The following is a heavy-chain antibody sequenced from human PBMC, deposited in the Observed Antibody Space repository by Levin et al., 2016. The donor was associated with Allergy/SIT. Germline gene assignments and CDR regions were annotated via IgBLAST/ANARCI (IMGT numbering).Heavy chain of an antibody. J-gene: IGHJ3*02. D-gene: IGHD1-26*01. Sequence: WIRQPPGKGLEWVSVIYSGGSTYYADSVKGRFTVSRDNSKNTLYLQMNSLRAEDTAVYYCAKGRINIGGPDAFDIWGQGTMVTVSS. CDR2: IYSGGST. CDR3: AKGRINIGGPDAFDI. V-gene: IGHV3-53*01.